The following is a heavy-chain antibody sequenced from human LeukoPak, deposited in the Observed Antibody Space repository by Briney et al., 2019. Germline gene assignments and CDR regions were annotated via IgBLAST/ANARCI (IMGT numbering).Heavy chain of an antibody. J-gene: IGHJ5*02. Sequence: SETLSLTCTVSGGSISSYYWTWIRQSAGKGLEWIGRINTSGSTDYNPSLRSRVTMSVNTSKNQFSLNLTSVTAADTAVYSCAREGGDPRWLDPWGQGTLVTVSS. CDR1: GGSISSYY. CDR3: AREGGDPRWLDP. D-gene: IGHD6-25*01. CDR2: INTSGST. V-gene: IGHV4-4*07.